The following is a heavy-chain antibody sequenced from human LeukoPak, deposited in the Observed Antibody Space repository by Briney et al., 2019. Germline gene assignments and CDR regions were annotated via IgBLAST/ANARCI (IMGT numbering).Heavy chain of an antibody. CDR1: GFXFSSYA. D-gene: IGHD3-22*01. V-gene: IGHV3-23*01. CDR3: AKDYYYDSSGYYVVY. J-gene: IGHJ4*02. CDR2: ISGSGGTT. Sequence: PGGSLRLSCAASGFXFSSYAISWVRQAPGKGLEWVSAISGSGGTTYYADSVKGRFTISRDNSKNTLYLQMNSLRAEDTAVYYCAKDYYYDSSGYYVVYWGQGTLVTVSS.